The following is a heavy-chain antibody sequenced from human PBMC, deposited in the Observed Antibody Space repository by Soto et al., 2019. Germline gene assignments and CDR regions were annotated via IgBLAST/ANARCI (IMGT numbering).Heavy chain of an antibody. V-gene: IGHV1-2*04. D-gene: IGHD3-3*01. CDR2: INPNSGGT. J-gene: IGHJ4*02. CDR3: ARGNYDFWSGYFHPYYFDY. CDR1: GYTFTGYY. Sequence: QVPLVQSGAEVKKPGASVKVSCKASGYTFTGYYMHWVRQAPGQGLEWMGWINPNSGGTNYAQKFQGWVTMTRDTSISTAYMELSRLRSDDTAVYYCARGNYDFWSGYFHPYYFDYWGQGTLVTVSS.